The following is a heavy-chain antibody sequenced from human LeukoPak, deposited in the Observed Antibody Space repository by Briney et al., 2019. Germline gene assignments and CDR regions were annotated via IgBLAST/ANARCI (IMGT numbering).Heavy chain of an antibody. CDR1: GGSMTTHH. CDR3: ARVGSSTSSHGWFDP. J-gene: IGHJ5*02. V-gene: IGHV4-59*11. D-gene: IGHD2-2*01. Sequence: SETLSLTCTVSGGSMTTHHWNWIRQTPGKGLEWIGYVFDSGRTKENPSLKSRVTLSADTSKNQLSLRLSSVTAADTAVYYCARVGSSTSSHGWFDPWGQGTLVTVSS. CDR2: VFDSGRT.